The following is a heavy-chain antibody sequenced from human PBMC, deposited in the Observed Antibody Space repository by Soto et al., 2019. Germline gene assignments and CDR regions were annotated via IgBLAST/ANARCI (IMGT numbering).Heavy chain of an antibody. D-gene: IGHD3-3*01. CDR1: GYTFTGYA. J-gene: IGHJ6*02. V-gene: IGHV1-3*01. CDR2: INAGNGNT. CDR3: ARVRAGPDYDFWSGYPPSAMDV. Sequence: GASVKVSCKASGYTFTGYAMHWVRQAPGQRLEWMGWINAGNGNTKYSQKFQGRVTITRDTSASTAYMELSSLRSEDTAVYYCARVRAGPDYDFWSGYPPSAMDVWGQGTTVTVSS.